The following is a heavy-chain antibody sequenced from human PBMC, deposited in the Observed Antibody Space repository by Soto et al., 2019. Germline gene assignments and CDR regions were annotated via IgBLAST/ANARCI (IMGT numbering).Heavy chain of an antibody. Sequence: GGSLRLSCAASGFTFSSYGMSWVRQAPGKGLEWVANIKQDGSEKYYVDSVKGRFTISRDNAKNSLYLQMNSLRAEDTAVYYCAAPSGDYDAFDIWGQGTMVTVSS. D-gene: IGHD3-10*01. J-gene: IGHJ3*02. CDR3: AAPSGDYDAFDI. V-gene: IGHV3-7*01. CDR2: IKQDGSEK. CDR1: GFTFSSYG.